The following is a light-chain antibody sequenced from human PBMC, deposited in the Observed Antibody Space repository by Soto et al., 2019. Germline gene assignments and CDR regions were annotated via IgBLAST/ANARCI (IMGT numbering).Light chain of an antibody. J-gene: IGKJ5*01. V-gene: IGKV1-39*01. CDR1: QSIALS. Sequence: DIQMTQSPSSLSASVGDTVTMTCRASQSIALSVNWYQQKPGKAPKLLIYVAFTLESGVPSRFRGSGSGTEFTLTIRSLQHEDFTPYDCQQSFRSPITFGQGTRLE. CDR3: QQSFRSPIT. CDR2: VAF.